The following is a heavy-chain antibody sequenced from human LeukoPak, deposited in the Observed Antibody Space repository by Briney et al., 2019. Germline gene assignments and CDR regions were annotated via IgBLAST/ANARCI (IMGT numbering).Heavy chain of an antibody. CDR3: ARVLPGAAAEEAFDI. CDR1: GYTFTSYG. V-gene: IGHV1-18*01. CDR2: ISAYNGNT. D-gene: IGHD6-13*01. J-gene: IGHJ3*02. Sequence: ASVKVSCKASGYTFTSYGISWVRQAPGQGLEWMGWISAYNGNTNYAQKLQGRVTMTTDTSTSTAYMELRSLRSDGTAVYYCARVLPGAAAEEAFDIWGQGTMVTVSS.